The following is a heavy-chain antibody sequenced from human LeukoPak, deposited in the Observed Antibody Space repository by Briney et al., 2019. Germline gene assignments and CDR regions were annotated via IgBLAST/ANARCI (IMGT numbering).Heavy chain of an antibody. V-gene: IGHV1-18*01. CDR2: ISAYNGNT. D-gene: IGHD3-3*01. CDR3: ARDRAIFGVVIPFDY. CDR1: GYTFTSYG. Sequence: ASVKVSCKASGYTFTSYGISWVRQAPGQGLEWMGWISAYNGNTNNAQKLQGRVTITPDTSTRTHSMELSSLRSDDTAVYSCARDRAIFGVVIPFDYWGQGTLVTASS. J-gene: IGHJ4*02.